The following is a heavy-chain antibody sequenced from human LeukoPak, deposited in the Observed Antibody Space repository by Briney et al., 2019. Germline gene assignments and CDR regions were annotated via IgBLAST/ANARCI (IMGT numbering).Heavy chain of an antibody. CDR2: INPNSGGT. J-gene: IGHJ4*02. CDR3: ARGGVVVAATGSDY. D-gene: IGHD2-15*01. Sequence: ASVKVSCKVSGYTFTGYYMHWVRQAPGQGLEWMGWINPNSGGTNYAQKFQGRVTMTRDTSISTAYMELSRLRSDDTAVYYCARGGVVVAATGSDYWGQGTLVTVSS. CDR1: GYTFTGYY. V-gene: IGHV1-2*02.